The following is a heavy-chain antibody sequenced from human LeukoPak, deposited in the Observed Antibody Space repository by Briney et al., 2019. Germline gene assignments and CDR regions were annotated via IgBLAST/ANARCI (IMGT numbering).Heavy chain of an antibody. CDR2: INPNSGGT. CDR3: ARPKYYYDSSGYLH. CDR1: GYTFTGYY. Sequence: ASVKVSCKASGYTFTGYYMHWVRQAPGQGLEWMGWINPNSGGTNYAQKFQGRVTMTRDTSISTAYMELSRLRSDDTAVYYCARPKYYYDSSGYLHWGQGTLVTVSS. V-gene: IGHV1-2*02. J-gene: IGHJ4*02. D-gene: IGHD3-22*01.